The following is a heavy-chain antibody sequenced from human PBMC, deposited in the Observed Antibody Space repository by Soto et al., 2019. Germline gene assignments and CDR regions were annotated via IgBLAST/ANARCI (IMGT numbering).Heavy chain of an antibody. CDR1: GFTFSSFG. Sequence: GGSLRLSCAVSGFTFSSFGMNWVRQAPGKGLEWVSYIGPSGSNIYDAGSVEGRFTTSRDNARNSLYLQLNSLRDEDTAVYYCARGASVGVNVFDSWGQGTLVTVSS. J-gene: IGHJ4*02. CDR2: IGPSGSNI. D-gene: IGHD3-16*02. CDR3: ARGASVGVNVFDS. V-gene: IGHV3-48*02.